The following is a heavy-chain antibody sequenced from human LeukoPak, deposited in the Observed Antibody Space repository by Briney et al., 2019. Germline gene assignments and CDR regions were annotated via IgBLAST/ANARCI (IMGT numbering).Heavy chain of an antibody. D-gene: IGHD3-10*01. CDR3: ARSGIRGTEYYFDY. CDR2: DHSSGST. Sequence: SETLSLTCSVSGGSIRNYYWTWIRQSPVKGLEWVGYDHSSGSTNYNPSLKSRVTMSVDPSKNQFSLRLRSVTAAETAIYYRARSGIRGTEYYFDYWGQGALVTVSS. V-gene: IGHV4-59*01. CDR1: GGSIRNYY. J-gene: IGHJ4*02.